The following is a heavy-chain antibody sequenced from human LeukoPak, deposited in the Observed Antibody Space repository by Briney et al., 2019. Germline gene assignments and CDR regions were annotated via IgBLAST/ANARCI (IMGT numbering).Heavy chain of an antibody. D-gene: IGHD5-12*01. V-gene: IGHV3-74*01. J-gene: IGHJ4*02. Sequence: GGSLRLSCAASGFTFSSYWMHWVRQAPGKGLVWVSRINSDGSSTSYADSVKGRFTISRDNAKNTLYLQMNSLRAEGTAVYYCARGESIVATRPLDYWGQGTLVTVSS. CDR3: ARGESIVATRPLDY. CDR2: INSDGSST. CDR1: GFTFSSYW.